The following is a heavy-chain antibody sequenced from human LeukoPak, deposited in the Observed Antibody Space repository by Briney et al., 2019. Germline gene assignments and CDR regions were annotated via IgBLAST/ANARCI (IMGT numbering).Heavy chain of an antibody. D-gene: IGHD2-21*01. CDR2: IYYSGST. CDR3: ARLAYCGRCRWGGLIDY. J-gene: IGHJ4*02. CDR1: GGSISSYY. V-gene: IGHV4-59*08. Sequence: SETLSLTCTVSGGSISSYYWSWIRQPPGKGLEWIGYIYYSGSTNYNPSLKSRVTISVDTSKNQFSLKLSSLTAADTAVYYCARLAYCGRCRWGGLIDYWGQGTLVTVSS.